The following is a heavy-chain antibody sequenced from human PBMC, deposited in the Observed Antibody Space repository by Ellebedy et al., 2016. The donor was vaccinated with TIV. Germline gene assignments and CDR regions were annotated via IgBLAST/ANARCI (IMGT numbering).Heavy chain of an antibody. CDR1: GFSFPDYT. CDR3: ATEQRKYFDY. Sequence: PGGSLRLSCEDSGFSFPDYTMHWVRQAPGKDLEWVSLITRDAGYTYYADSVKGRFTISRDNSRYSLYLHMSSLRTEDTAFYYCATEQRKYFDYWGQGTVVTVSS. CDR2: ITRDAGYT. J-gene: IGHJ4*02. V-gene: IGHV3-43*01. D-gene: IGHD1/OR15-1a*01.